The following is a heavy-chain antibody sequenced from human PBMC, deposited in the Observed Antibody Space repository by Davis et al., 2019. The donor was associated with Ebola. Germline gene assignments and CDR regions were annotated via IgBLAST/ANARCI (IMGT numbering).Heavy chain of an antibody. Sequence: SETLSLTCAVYDGSFSGYYWSWIRQPPGKGLEWIGEINHSGSTNYNPSLKSRVTISVDTSKNQFSLKLSSVTAADTAVYYCARWGTYCSSTSCYYYYGMDVWGQGTTVTVSS. CDR3: ARWGTYCSSTSCYYYYGMDV. CDR1: DGSFSGYY. J-gene: IGHJ6*02. D-gene: IGHD2-2*01. V-gene: IGHV4-34*01. CDR2: INHSGST.